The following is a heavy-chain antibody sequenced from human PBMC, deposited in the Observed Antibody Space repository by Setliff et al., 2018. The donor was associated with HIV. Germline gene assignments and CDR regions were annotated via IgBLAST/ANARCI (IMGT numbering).Heavy chain of an antibody. V-gene: IGHV4-61*09. Sequence: SETLSLTCTVSGGSISSGSYYWSWIRQPAGKGLEWIGHIYTSGSTNYNPSLKSRLTISVDTSENQFSLKLSSVTAADTAVYYCARGRLGGYTYGSPPAFFDIWGQGTRGTVSS. J-gene: IGHJ3*02. CDR2: IYTSGST. D-gene: IGHD5-18*01. CDR3: ARGRLGGYTYGSPPAFFDI. CDR1: GGSISSGSYY.